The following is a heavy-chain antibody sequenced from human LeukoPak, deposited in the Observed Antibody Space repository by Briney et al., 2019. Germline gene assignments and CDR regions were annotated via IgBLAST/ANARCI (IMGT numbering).Heavy chain of an antibody. V-gene: IGHV1-24*01. D-gene: IGHD1-1*01. CDR1: GYTLTELS. CDR2: FDPEDGET. J-gene: IGHJ4*02. Sequence: GASVKVSCKVSGYTLTELSMHWVRQAPGKGLEWMGGFDPEDGETIYAQKFQGRVTMTEDTSTDTAYMELSSLRSEDTAVYYCAIDLRTLNGRRTYFDYWGQGTLVTVSS. CDR3: AIDLRTLNGRRTYFDY.